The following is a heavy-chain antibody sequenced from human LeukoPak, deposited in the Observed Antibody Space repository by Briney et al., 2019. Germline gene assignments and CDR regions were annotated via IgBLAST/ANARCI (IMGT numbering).Heavy chain of an antibody. D-gene: IGHD3-3*01. J-gene: IGHJ4*02. V-gene: IGHV3-30*04. CDR3: ARDLYYDFWSGYYSSEYYFDY. CDR2: ISYDGSNK. Sequence: GGSLRLSCAASGFIFRSYAMHWVRQAPGKGLEWVAVISYDGSNKYYADSVKGRFTISRDNSKNTLYLQMNSLRAEDTAVYYCARDLYYDFWSGYYSSEYYFDYWGQGTLVTVSS. CDR1: GFIFRSYA.